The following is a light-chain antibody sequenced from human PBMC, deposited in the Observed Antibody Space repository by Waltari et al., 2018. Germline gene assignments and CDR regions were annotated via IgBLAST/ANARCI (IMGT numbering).Light chain of an antibody. V-gene: IGKV3-15*01. Sequence: EIEMTQSPASLSVSPGETAILPCGASQNIGTSLIWFQLRPGRAPRHLIYGASTRATGIPARFSASGSGTEFSLTISSLQSDDFAVYYCLQYNNWPYTFGQGTRLEIK. CDR2: GAS. J-gene: IGKJ2*01. CDR1: QNIGTS. CDR3: LQYNNWPYT.